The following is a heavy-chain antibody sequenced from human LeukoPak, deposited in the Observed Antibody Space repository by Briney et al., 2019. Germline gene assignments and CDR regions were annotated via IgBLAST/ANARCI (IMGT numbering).Heavy chain of an antibody. V-gene: IGHV1-69*04. CDR1: GGTFSSYA. CDR3: ASNYIAAAGYFDY. J-gene: IGHJ4*02. Sequence: GASVNVSCKASGGTFSSYAISWVRQAPGQGLEWMGRIIPILGIANYAQKFQGRVTITADKSTSTAYMELSSLRSEDTAVYYCASNYIAAAGYFDYWGQGTLVTVSS. D-gene: IGHD6-13*01. CDR2: IIPILGIA.